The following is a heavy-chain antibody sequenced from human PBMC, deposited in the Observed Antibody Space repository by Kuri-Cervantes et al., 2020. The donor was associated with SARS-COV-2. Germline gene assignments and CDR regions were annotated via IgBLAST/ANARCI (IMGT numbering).Heavy chain of an antibody. CDR2: ISGSGSYI. V-gene: IGHV3-21*01. CDR3: ARVAGEGPIYYYYMDV. D-gene: IGHD2-21*01. J-gene: IGHJ6*03. Sequence: LSLTCAASGFTFSSHCMNWVRQAPGKALEWVSSISGSGSYIYYADPVKGRLTISKESGENSLYLHMNSLRGDDTAVYYCARVAGEGPIYYYYMDVWGKGTTVTVSS. CDR1: GFTFSSHC.